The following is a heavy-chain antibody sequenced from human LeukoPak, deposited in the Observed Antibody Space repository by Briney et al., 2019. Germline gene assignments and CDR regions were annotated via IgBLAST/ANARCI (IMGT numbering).Heavy chain of an antibody. Sequence: SETLSLTCTVSGVSISSSNSYWGWIRQPPGKGLEWIGSIYYSGNTYYNASLKSQVSISIDTSKNQFSLRLTSVTAADTAVYYCAREPPTTVVTLYAEYFQHWGQGTLVTVSS. J-gene: IGHJ1*01. V-gene: IGHV4-39*02. D-gene: IGHD4-23*01. CDR1: GVSISSSNSY. CDR2: IYYSGNT. CDR3: AREPPTTVVTLYAEYFQH.